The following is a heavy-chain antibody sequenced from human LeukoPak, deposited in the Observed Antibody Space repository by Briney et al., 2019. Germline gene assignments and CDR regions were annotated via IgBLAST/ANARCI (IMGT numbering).Heavy chain of an antibody. CDR2: IRYDGSNK. CDR1: GFTFSSYG. D-gene: IGHD3-22*01. CDR3: AKDFSVYYYDSRVLDY. V-gene: IGHV3-30*02. Sequence: GGSLRFTCAASGFTFSSYGIHWVRQAPGKGLEWVAFIRYDGSNKYYADSVKGRFTISRDNSKNTLYLQMNRLRAEDTAVYYCAKDFSVYYYDSRVLDYWGQGTLVTVSS. J-gene: IGHJ4*02.